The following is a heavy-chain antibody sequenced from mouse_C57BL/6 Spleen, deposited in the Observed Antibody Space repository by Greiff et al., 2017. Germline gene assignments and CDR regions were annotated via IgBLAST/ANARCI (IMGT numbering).Heavy chain of an antibody. CDR2: IYPGSGNT. D-gene: IGHD1-1*01. J-gene: IGHJ3*01. Sequence: QVQLKQSGPELVKPGASVKISCKASGYSFTSYYIHWVKQRPGQGLEWIGWIYPGSGNTKYNEKFKGKATLTADTSSSTAYMQLSSLTSEDSAVYYCAGLYGSSYGFAYWGQGTLVTVSA. CDR1: GYSFTSYY. V-gene: IGHV1-66*01. CDR3: AGLYGSSYGFAY.